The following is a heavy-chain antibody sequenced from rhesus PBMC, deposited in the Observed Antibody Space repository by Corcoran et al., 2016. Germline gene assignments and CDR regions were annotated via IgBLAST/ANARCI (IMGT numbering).Heavy chain of an antibody. CDR1: GGSISSSYYY. Sequence: QVPLQESGPGLVKPSETLSLTCAVSGGSISSSYYYWSWIRQAPGKGLEWIGYISYSGSTSYNPSLKSRVTISRDTSKNQFSLKLSSVTAADTAVYYCARGPRAWYFDLWGPGTPITISS. CDR2: ISYSGST. J-gene: IGHJ2*01. V-gene: IGHV4-122*02. CDR3: ARGPRAWYFDL.